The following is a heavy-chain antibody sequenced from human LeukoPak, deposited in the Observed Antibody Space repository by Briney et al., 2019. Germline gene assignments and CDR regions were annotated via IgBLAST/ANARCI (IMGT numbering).Heavy chain of an antibody. J-gene: IGHJ3*02. D-gene: IGHD4/OR15-4a*01. CDR1: GFTFSRYS. V-gene: IGHV3-21*01. Sequence: GGSLRLSCAASGFTFSRYSMNWVRQASGKGLEWVSSISSSSSYIYYADSVKGRFTISRDNAKNSLYLQMNSLRAEDTAVYYCAREGLTHDAFDIWGQGTMVTVSS. CDR3: AREGLTHDAFDI. CDR2: ISSSSSYI.